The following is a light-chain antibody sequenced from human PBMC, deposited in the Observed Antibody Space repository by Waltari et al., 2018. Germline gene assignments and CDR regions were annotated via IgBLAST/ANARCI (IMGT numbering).Light chain of an antibody. CDR1: QNVSNSF. CDR2: GSY. J-gene: IGKJ1*01. CDR3: QQYGDSPRT. V-gene: IGKV3-20*01. Sequence: DIVLPQSPCTLSLSPGVRATLSCRASQNVSNSFLAWYQQKRCHSPSLLMYGSYTRSYDSPDRFSGSGSGEDFTIMINSLQPEDFAVYYCQQYGDSPRTFGQGTRV.